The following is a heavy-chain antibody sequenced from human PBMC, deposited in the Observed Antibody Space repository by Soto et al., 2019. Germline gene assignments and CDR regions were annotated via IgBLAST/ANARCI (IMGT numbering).Heavy chain of an antibody. D-gene: IGHD6-6*01. Sequence: ASVKVSCTASGYPFTSYAMHWVRQAPGQRLEWMGWINAGNGNTKYSQKFQGRVTITRDTSASTAYMELSSLRSEDTAVYYCARDHIRSSSSGNWFDPWGQGTLVTVSS. V-gene: IGHV1-3*01. CDR3: ARDHIRSSSSGNWFDP. J-gene: IGHJ5*02. CDR1: GYPFTSYA. CDR2: INAGNGNT.